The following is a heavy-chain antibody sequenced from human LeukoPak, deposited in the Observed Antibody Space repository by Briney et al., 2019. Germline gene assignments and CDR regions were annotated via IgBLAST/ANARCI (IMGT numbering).Heavy chain of an antibody. CDR3: ASQLGGTTFH. Sequence: SETLSLTCTVSGGSISNYYWTWIRQPPGQGLEWIGYVHYSGNTDYNPSLQSRVTISLDTSKSQFSLKLSSVTAADTAVYYCASQLGGTTFHWGQGTLVTVSS. D-gene: IGHD1-1*01. CDR1: GGSISNYY. CDR2: VHYSGNT. V-gene: IGHV4-59*03. J-gene: IGHJ4*02.